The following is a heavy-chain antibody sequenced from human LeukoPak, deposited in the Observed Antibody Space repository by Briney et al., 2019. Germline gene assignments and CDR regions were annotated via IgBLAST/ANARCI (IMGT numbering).Heavy chain of an antibody. D-gene: IGHD2/OR15-2a*01. CDR1: GGSFSGYY. CDR3: ARGIVPRPHDY. J-gene: IGHJ4*02. Sequence: SETLSLTCAVYGGSFSGYYWSWIRQPPGKGLEWIGEINHSGSTNYNPSLMSRVTISLDTSKNHFSLKLSSVTAADTAVYYCARGIVPRPHDYWGQGTLVTVSS. CDR2: INHSGST. V-gene: IGHV4-34*01.